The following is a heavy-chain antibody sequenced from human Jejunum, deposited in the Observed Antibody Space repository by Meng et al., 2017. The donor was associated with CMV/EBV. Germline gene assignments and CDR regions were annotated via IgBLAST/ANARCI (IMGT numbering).Heavy chain of an antibody. J-gene: IGHJ4*02. V-gene: IGHV3-30-3*02. CDR2: MSYDGSNI. D-gene: IGHD6-13*01. Sequence: SGFTFSKYAMHWVRQAQGKGLEWVTLMSYDGSNIRYADSVMGRFTISRDNSRNTLYLQMDSLRPGDTALYYCAKDYTNTWSNYFDYWGRGTLVTVSS. CDR1: GFTFSKYA. CDR3: AKDYTNTWSNYFDY.